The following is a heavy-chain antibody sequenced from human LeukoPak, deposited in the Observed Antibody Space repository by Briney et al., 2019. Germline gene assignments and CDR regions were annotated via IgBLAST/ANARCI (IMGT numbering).Heavy chain of an antibody. CDR2: ISGSGGST. D-gene: IGHD3-9*01. CDR3: AAGEYFDWFTPPYYYYYGMDV. V-gene: IGHV3-23*01. Sequence: GGSLRLSCAASGFTFSSCAMSWVRQAPGKGLEWVSAISGSGGSTYYADSVKGRFTISRDNSKNTLYLQMNSLRAEDTAVYYCAAGEYFDWFTPPYYYYYGMDVWGQGTTVTVSS. J-gene: IGHJ6*02. CDR1: GFTFSSCA.